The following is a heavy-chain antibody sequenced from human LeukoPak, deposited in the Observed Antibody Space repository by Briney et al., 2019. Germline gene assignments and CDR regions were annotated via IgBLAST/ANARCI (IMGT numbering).Heavy chain of an antibody. V-gene: IGHV4-4*02. Sequence: SETLSLTCAVSGGSISSTNWWSWVRQPPGKGLEWIGEIYRSGTTNYKPSLKSRVTISVDTSKNQFSLKLSSVTAADTAVYYCARGRRGVRGALLYYYYYYMDVWGKGTTVTISS. J-gene: IGHJ6*03. CDR1: GGSISSTNW. CDR2: IYRSGTT. CDR3: ARGRRGVRGALLYYYYYYMDV. D-gene: IGHD3-10*01.